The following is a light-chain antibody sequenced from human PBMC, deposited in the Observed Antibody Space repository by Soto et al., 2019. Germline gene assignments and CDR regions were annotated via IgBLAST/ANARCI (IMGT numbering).Light chain of an antibody. CDR1: QSVNSDY. J-gene: IGKJ4*01. Sequence: EIELTQSPGTLSLSPGERATLSCRTSQSVNSDYLAWHQQRPGQAPRLLIYGTSSRATGIPDRFSGSGSGTDFILTISRLEPEDFAVYFCQQYGSSLLTFGGGTRVEIK. CDR2: GTS. CDR3: QQYGSSLLT. V-gene: IGKV3-20*01.